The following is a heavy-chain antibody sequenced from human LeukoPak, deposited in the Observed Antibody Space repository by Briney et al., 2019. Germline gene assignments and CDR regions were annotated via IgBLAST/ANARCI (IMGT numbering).Heavy chain of an antibody. V-gene: IGHV4-39*07. J-gene: IGHJ6*02. CDR3: ARVSVGATLLGFGMDV. Sequence: PSETLSLTCTVSGGSISSSSYYWGWIRQPPGKGLEWIGSIYYSGSTYYNPSLKSRVTISVDKSKNQFSLKLSSVTAADTAVYYCARVSVGATLLGFGMDVWGQGTTVTVSS. D-gene: IGHD1-26*01. CDR1: GGSISSSSYY. CDR2: IYYSGST.